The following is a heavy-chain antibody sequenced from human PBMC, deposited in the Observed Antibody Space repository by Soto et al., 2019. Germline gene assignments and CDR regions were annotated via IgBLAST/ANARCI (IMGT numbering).Heavy chain of an antibody. CDR2: IWYDGSNK. D-gene: IGHD6-13*01. V-gene: IGHV3-33*01. CDR3: ARDHQLVSFDY. Sequence: QVQLVESWGGVVQPGRSLRLSSAASGFTFSSYGMHWVRQAPGKGLEWVAVIWYDGSNKYYADSVKGRFTISRDNSKNTLYLQMSSLRAEDTAVYYCARDHQLVSFDYWGQGTLVTVSS. CDR1: GFTFSSYG. J-gene: IGHJ4*02.